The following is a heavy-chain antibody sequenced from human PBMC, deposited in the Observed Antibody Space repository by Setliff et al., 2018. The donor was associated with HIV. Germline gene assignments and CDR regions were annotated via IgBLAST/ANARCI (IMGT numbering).Heavy chain of an antibody. D-gene: IGHD5-18*01. V-gene: IGHV4-34*01. Sequence: KPSETLSLTCAVYGGSFSGYYWSWIRQPPGKGLEWIGEINHSGSTNYIPSLKSRVAMSLDTSKNQFSLKLGSVTAADTAVYYCAREKRQIWSTDYYYHYGLDVWGQGITVTVSS. CDR1: GGSFSGYY. J-gene: IGHJ6*02. CDR3: AREKRQIWSTDYYYHYGLDV. CDR2: INHSGST.